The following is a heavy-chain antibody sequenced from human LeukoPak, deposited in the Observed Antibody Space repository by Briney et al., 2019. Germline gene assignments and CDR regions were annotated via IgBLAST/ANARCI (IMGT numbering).Heavy chain of an antibody. V-gene: IGHV3-23*01. CDR2: ISGSGGST. Sequence: GGSLRLSCAASGFTVSSNYMNWVRQAPGKGLEWVSAISGSGGSTYYADSVKGRFTISRDNSKNTLYLQMNSLRAEDTAVYYCAKDRQDYDSGDYFDYWGQGTLVTVSS. D-gene: IGHD3-22*01. CDR1: GFTVSSNY. CDR3: AKDRQDYDSGDYFDY. J-gene: IGHJ4*02.